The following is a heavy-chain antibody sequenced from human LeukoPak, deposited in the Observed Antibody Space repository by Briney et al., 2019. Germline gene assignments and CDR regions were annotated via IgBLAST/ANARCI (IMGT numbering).Heavy chain of an antibody. CDR2: IFYSGNT. CDR3: ARDRGEGIVGTFDY. Sequence: KASETLSPTCTVSGDSISNHYWSWIRQPPGKGLVWIGYIFYSGNTHYNPSLKSRVTMSVDTSKNQFSLRLSSVTPADTAVYYCARDRGEGIVGTFDYWGQGTLVTVSS. J-gene: IGHJ4*02. V-gene: IGHV4-59*11. CDR1: GDSISNHY. D-gene: IGHD1-26*01.